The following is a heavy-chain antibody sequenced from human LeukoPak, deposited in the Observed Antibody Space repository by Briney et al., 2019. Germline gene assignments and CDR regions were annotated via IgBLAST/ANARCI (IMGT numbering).Heavy chain of an antibody. J-gene: IGHJ4*02. D-gene: IGHD2-21*01. CDR2: ISSSGSTV. V-gene: IGHV3-48*03. CDR1: GFTFSSYE. Sequence: PGGXLRLSCVASGFTFSSYEFNWVRQAPGKGVDWVAFISSSGSTVYYTDSVKGGFIIYRDNSKNSLYLQMNSLRAEDTALYYCARGSIPPGYWGQGTLVTVSS. CDR3: ARGSIPPGY.